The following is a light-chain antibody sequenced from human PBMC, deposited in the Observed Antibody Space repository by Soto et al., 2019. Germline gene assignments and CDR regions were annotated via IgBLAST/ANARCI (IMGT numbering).Light chain of an antibody. CDR2: EAS. J-gene: IGKJ1*01. CDR1: QDIGKD. CDR3: LQDYYYPRT. V-gene: IGKV1-6*01. Sequence: AIQMTQSPSSLSASVGDTVTFTCRASQDIGKDLGWYQQKPGEAPVLLIYEASTAQSGVPSRFTGSGFGTEFTLTISSLQHEYFATYYCLQDYYYPRTFGLGTRVEIK.